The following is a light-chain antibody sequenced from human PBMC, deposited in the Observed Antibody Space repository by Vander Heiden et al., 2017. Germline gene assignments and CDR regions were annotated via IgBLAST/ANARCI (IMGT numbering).Light chain of an antibody. CDR1: QSISSY. CDR2: AAS. Sequence: DLQMTQSPSSLSASVGDRVTITCRASQSISSYLNWYQQKPGKAPKLLIDAASSLQSGVPSRFSGSGSGTDFTLTISSLQPEDFATYYCQQSYSTLMYTFGQGTKLEIK. CDR3: QQSYSTLMYT. V-gene: IGKV1-39*01. J-gene: IGKJ2*01.